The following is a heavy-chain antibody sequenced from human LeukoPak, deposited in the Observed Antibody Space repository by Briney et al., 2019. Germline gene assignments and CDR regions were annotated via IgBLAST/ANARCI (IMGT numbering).Heavy chain of an antibody. V-gene: IGHV6-1*01. CDR3: ARSDSSLGWYLAHGMDV. CDR2: TYYRSKWYN. CDR1: GDSVSSNSAA. D-gene: IGHD6-19*01. J-gene: IGHJ6*02. Sequence: SQTLSLTCAISGDSVSSNSAAWNWIRQSPSRGLEWLGRTYYRSKWYNDYAVSVKSRITINPDTSKNQFSLQLNSVTPEDTAVYYCARSDSSLGWYLAHGMDVWGQGTTVTVSS.